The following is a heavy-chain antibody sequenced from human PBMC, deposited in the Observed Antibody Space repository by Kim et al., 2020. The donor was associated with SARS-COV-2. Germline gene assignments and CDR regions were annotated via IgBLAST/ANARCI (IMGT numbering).Heavy chain of an antibody. J-gene: IGHJ3*02. CDR3: ARDPRQLWPIPHAFDI. CDR1: GGSISSSSYY. V-gene: IGHV4-39*07. CDR2: IYYSGST. Sequence: SETLSLTCTVSGGSISSSSYYWGWIRQPPGKGLEWIGSIYYSGSTYYNPSLKSRVTISVDTSKNQFSLKLSSVTAADTAVYYCARDPRQLWPIPHAFDIWGQGTMVTVSS. D-gene: IGHD2-21*01.